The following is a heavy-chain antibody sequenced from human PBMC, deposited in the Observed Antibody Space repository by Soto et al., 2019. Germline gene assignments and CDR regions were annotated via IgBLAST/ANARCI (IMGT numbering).Heavy chain of an antibody. CDR1: GFTFSNYG. Sequence: QVLLVESGGGVVQPGRSLRLSCAGSGFTFSNYGLHWVRQAPGKGLDWVSFISFDGSHKYYADSVKGRLTISRDNSNNMLYLQMDSLTTEDTAVYYCAKDGAPRYCSRSSCHPAGAYWGQGTLVTVSS. V-gene: IGHV3-30*18. CDR2: ISFDGSHK. CDR3: AKDGAPRYCSRSSCHPAGAY. J-gene: IGHJ4*02. D-gene: IGHD2-15*01.